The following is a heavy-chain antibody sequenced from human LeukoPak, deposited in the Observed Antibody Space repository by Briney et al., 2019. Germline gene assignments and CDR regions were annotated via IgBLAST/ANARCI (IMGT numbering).Heavy chain of an antibody. D-gene: IGHD3-10*01. V-gene: IGHV3-48*02. Sequence: PGGSLRLSCAASGFTFSSYSMNWVRQAPGKGLEWVSYISSSSSTIYYADSVKGRFTISRDNAKNSLYLQMNRLRDEDTAVYYCARGLVRGAGAGDYWGQGTLVTVSS. J-gene: IGHJ4*02. CDR1: GFTFSSYS. CDR3: ARGLVRGAGAGDY. CDR2: ISSSSSTI.